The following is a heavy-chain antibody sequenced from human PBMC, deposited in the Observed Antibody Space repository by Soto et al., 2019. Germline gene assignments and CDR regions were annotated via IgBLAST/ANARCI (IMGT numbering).Heavy chain of an antibody. CDR1: GYSFTSYC. Sequence: GESLKISCKGSGYSFTSYCIGWVRQMPGKGLEWMGIIYPGDSDTRYSPSFQGQVTISADKSISTAYLQWSSLKASDTAMYYCARQQPEYSYGMDVWGQGTTVTVSS. CDR2: IYPGDSDT. J-gene: IGHJ6*02. CDR3: ARQQPEYSYGMDV. V-gene: IGHV5-51*01.